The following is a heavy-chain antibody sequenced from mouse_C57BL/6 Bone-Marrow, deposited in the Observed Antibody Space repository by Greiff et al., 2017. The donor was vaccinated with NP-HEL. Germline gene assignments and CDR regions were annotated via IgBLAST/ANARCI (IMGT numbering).Heavy chain of an antibody. CDR1: GYSITSGYY. J-gene: IGHJ3*01. CDR2: ISYDGSN. D-gene: IGHD2-5*01. V-gene: IGHV3-6*01. Sequence: DVQLQESGPGLVKPSQSLSLTCSVTGYSITSGYYWNWIRQFPGNKLEWMGYISYDGSNNYNPSLKNRISITRDTSKNQFFLKLNSVTTEDTATYYCARGDYSNYEFAYWGQGTLVTVSA. CDR3: ARGDYSNYEFAY.